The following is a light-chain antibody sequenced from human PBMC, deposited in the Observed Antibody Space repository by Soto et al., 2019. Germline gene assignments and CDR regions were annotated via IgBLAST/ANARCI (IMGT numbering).Light chain of an antibody. CDR3: TSFTTSNTHV. V-gene: IGLV2-14*01. J-gene: IGLJ1*01. CDR2: DVT. CDR1: SSDVGSYNF. Sequence: QSVLTQPASVSGSPGQSITISCSGTSSDVGSYNFVSWYQQHPGKAPKLMIYDVTIWPSGVSNRFSGSKSGNTASLTISGLQTEDEADYYCTSFTTSNTHVFGTGTKLTVL.